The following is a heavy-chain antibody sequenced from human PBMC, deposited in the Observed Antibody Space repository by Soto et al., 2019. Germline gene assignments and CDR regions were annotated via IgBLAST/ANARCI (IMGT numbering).Heavy chain of an antibody. CDR3: SRGSLGGDGV. D-gene: IGHD2-21*02. J-gene: IGHJ4*02. Sequence: EVQLVESGGGLVQPGGSLRLSCAASGFTFSTYNMNWVRQAPGKGLEWVSYISSSSATIYYADSVRGRFTISRDNAENSLHLQMNSLRVEDTAVYYCSRGSLGGDGVWGQGTLVTVSS. CDR1: GFTFSTYN. V-gene: IGHV3-48*01. CDR2: ISSSSATI.